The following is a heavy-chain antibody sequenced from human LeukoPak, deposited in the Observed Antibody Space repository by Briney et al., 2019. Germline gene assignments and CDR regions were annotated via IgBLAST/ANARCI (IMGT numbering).Heavy chain of an antibody. CDR2: IKQDGSEK. CDR1: GFTFSSYG. Sequence: SGGSLRLSCAASGFTFSSYGMHWVRQAPGKGLEWVANIKQDGSEKYYVDSVKGRFTISRDNAKNSLYLQMNSLRAEDTAVYYCARDIGLWFGEPGAFDIWGQGTMVTVSS. D-gene: IGHD3-10*01. V-gene: IGHV3-7*01. CDR3: ARDIGLWFGEPGAFDI. J-gene: IGHJ3*02.